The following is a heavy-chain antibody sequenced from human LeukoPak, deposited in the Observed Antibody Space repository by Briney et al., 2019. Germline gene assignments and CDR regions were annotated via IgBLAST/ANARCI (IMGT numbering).Heavy chain of an antibody. CDR2: IYTSGST. Sequence: SETLSLTCTVSGGSISSGSYYWSWIRQPAGKGLEWIGRIYTSGSTNYNPSLKSRVTISVDTSKNQFSLKLSSVTAADTAVYYCAKDQYSSGWYGPNWFDPWGQGTLVTVSS. V-gene: IGHV4-61*02. CDR3: AKDQYSSGWYGPNWFDP. J-gene: IGHJ5*02. D-gene: IGHD6-19*01. CDR1: GGSISSGSYY.